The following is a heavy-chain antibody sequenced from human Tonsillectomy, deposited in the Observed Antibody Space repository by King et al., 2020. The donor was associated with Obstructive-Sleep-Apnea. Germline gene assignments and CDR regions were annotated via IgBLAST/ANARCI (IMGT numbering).Heavy chain of an antibody. D-gene: IGHD3-10*01. V-gene: IGHV4-59*01. CDR3: AKDASGTYYNWFDP. Sequence: QLQESGPGLVKPSETLSLTCTVFGGPIGNYYWSWVRQPPGKGLEWIGFVYNSRSNIYNPSLMSRVTISGDTSKNQFSLRLPSVTAADAAVYYCAKDASGTYYNWFDPWGQGIPVTVSS. J-gene: IGHJ5*02. CDR2: VYNSRSN. CDR1: GGPIGNYY.